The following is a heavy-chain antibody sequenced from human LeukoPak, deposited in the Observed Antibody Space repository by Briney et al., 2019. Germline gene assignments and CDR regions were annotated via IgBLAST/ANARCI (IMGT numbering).Heavy chain of an antibody. V-gene: IGHV3-23*01. CDR1: GFTFSRYS. Sequence: GGSLRLSFAASGFTFSRYSLNWVRQAPGKGLEWVSAISGIGGSTYYADSVKGRFTISRDNSKNTLYLQMNSLRAEDTAVYYCAKVGDSSGYYFLPYYYYYYMDVWGKGTTVTVSS. D-gene: IGHD3-22*01. CDR3: AKVGDSSGYYFLPYYYYYYMDV. J-gene: IGHJ6*03. CDR2: ISGIGGST.